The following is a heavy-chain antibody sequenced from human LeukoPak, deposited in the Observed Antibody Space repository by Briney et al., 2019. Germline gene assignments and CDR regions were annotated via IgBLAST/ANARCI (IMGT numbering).Heavy chain of an antibody. Sequence: PSETLSLTCTVSGGSISSSSYYWGWIRQPPGKGLEWIGSIYYSGSTYYNPSLKSRVNISVDTSKNQFSLKLSSVTAADTAVYYCARVGGSYPHFDYWGQGTLVTVSS. CDR2: IYYSGST. D-gene: IGHD1-26*01. J-gene: IGHJ4*02. V-gene: IGHV4-39*07. CDR3: ARVGGSYPHFDY. CDR1: GGSISSSSYY.